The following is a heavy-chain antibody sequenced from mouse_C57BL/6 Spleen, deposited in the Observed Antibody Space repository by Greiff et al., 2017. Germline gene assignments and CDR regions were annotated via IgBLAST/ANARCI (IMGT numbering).Heavy chain of an antibody. Sequence: EVQVVESGGGLVKPGGSLKLSCAASGFTFSSYAMSWVRQTPEKRLEWVATISDGGSYTYYPDNVKGRFTISRDNAKNNLYLQMSHLKSEDTAMYYCARDDYGSSSWYFDVWGTGTTVTVSS. CDR3: ARDDYGSSSWYFDV. CDR2: ISDGGSYT. CDR1: GFTFSSYA. V-gene: IGHV5-4*01. D-gene: IGHD1-1*01. J-gene: IGHJ1*03.